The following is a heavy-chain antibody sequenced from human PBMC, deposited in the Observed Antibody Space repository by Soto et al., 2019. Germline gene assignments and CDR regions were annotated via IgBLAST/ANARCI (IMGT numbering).Heavy chain of an antibody. J-gene: IGHJ4*02. V-gene: IGHV4-34*01. Sequence: SETLSLTCAVYGGSFSGYYWSWLRQPPGKGLEWIGEINHSGSTNYNPSLKSRVTISVDTSKNQFSLKLSSVAAADTAVYYCARGRVRVGSCSSTSCYVPSDFDYWGQGTLVTVS. CDR2: INHSGST. CDR3: ARGRVRVGSCSSTSCYVPSDFDY. D-gene: IGHD2-2*01. CDR1: GGSFSGYY.